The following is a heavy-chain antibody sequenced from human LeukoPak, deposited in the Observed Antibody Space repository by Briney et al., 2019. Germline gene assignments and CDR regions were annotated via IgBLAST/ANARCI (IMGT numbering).Heavy chain of an antibody. V-gene: IGHV1-69*13. Sequence: SVKVSCKTSGYTFTNYGMHWVRQAPGQGLEWMGGIIPIFGTANYAQKFQGRVTITADESTSTAYMELSSLRSEDTAVYYCASVPLHLYSYGTHFDYWGQGTLVTVSS. CDR3: ASVPLHLYSYGTHFDY. J-gene: IGHJ4*02. CDR1: GYTFTNYG. D-gene: IGHD5-18*01. CDR2: IIPIFGTA.